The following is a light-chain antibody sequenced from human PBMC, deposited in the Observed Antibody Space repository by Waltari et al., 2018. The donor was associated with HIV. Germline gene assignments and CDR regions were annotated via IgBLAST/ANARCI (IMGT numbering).Light chain of an antibody. CDR1: NSDLQLYDS. V-gene: IGLV2-14*03. J-gene: IGLJ2*01. CDR3: SSYTVRNTLI. Sequence: QSALTQPASISGSPGQSVTISCTGINSDLQLYDSVSWYQQLPANAPHLIIFELSVPPSGISSRFSGSKSGNPASLTISGLQAEDEADYYCSSYTVRNTLIFGGGTKLTVL. CDR2: ELS.